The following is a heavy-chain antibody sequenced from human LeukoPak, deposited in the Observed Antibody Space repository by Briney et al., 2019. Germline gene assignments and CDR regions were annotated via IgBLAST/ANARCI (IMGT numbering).Heavy chain of an antibody. V-gene: IGHV3-74*01. CDR3: ARAMST. D-gene: IGHD1-1*01. CDR1: GFTFNNYW. Sequence: PGGSLRLSCAASGFTFNNYWMHWVRHAPGKGLVWVSRINNDGTTTNYADSVKGRFTISRDNARNTLYLQMNSLRAEDTAVYYCARAMSTWGQGTLVTVSS. CDR2: INNDGTTT. J-gene: IGHJ4*02.